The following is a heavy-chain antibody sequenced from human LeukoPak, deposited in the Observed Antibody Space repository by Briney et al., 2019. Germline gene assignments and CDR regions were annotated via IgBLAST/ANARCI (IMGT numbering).Heavy chain of an antibody. CDR2: IYHSGST. V-gene: IGHV4-38-2*01. CDR3: ARLYCSSTSCYRWDAFDI. J-gene: IGHJ3*02. D-gene: IGHD2-2*01. CDR1: GYSISSGYY. Sequence: SETLSLTCAVSGYSISSGYYGGWIRQPPGKGLEWIGSIYHSGSTYYNPSLKSRVTISVDTSKNQFSLKLSSVTAADTAVYYCARLYCSSTSCYRWDAFDIWGQGTMVTVSS.